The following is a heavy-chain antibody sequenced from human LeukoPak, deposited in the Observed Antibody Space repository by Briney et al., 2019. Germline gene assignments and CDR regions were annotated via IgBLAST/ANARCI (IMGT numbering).Heavy chain of an antibody. D-gene: IGHD5-18*01. CDR2: IIHSGST. J-gene: IGHJ4*02. CDR1: GGSLSGYY. V-gene: IGHV4-34*12. Sequence: SETLSLTCAVYGGSLSGYYWSWIRQPPGKGLEWIGEIIHSGSTNYNPSLKSRVTISVDTSKNQFSLKLSSVTAADTAVYYCARALKVGYSFGLLTDYWGQGTLVTVSS. CDR3: ARALKVGYSFGLLTDY.